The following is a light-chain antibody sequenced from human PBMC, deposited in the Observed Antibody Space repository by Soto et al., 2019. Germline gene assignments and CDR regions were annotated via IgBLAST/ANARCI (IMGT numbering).Light chain of an antibody. CDR1: QSVSSY. Sequence: EIVLTQSPATLSLSPGERATLSCRASQSVSSYLAWYQQKPGQAPRLLIYDASNRATGIPARFSGSGSGTYFTITIRRLEPEYFAFYYCQQRSNWLTFGGGTKVEIK. J-gene: IGKJ4*01. CDR2: DAS. CDR3: QQRSNWLT. V-gene: IGKV3-11*01.